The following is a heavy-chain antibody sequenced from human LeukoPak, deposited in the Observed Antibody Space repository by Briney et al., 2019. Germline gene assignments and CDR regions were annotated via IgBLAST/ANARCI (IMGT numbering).Heavy chain of an antibody. V-gene: IGHV3-53*01. J-gene: IGHJ4*02. D-gene: IGHD2-2*01. CDR1: GFSVSSDH. Sequence: PGGSLRLSCAASGFSVSSDHMSWVRQAPGKGLEWVSLFHSDGNIYYADSVKGRFTISRDNAKNSLYLQMNSLRAEDTAVYYCAHLRWYCSSTSCYGLDYWGQGTLVTVSS. CDR3: AHLRWYCSSTSCYGLDY. CDR2: FHSDGNI.